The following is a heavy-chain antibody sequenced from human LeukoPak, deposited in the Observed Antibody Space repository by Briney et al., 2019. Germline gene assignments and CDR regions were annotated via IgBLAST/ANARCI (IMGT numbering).Heavy chain of an antibody. Sequence: PGRSLRLSCAASGFTFSSYAMHWVRQAPGKGLEWVAVISYDGSNKYYADSVKGRFTISRDNSKNTLYLQMNSLRAEDTAVYYCARDLAYCSGGSCYGMYVWGKGTTVTVSS. J-gene: IGHJ6*04. CDR1: GFTFSSYA. CDR3: ARDLAYCSGGSCYGMYV. CDR2: ISYDGSNK. V-gene: IGHV3-30*04. D-gene: IGHD2-15*01.